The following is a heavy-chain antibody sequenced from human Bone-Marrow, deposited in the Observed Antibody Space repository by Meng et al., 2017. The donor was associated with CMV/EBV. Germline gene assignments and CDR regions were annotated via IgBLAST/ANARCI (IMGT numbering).Heavy chain of an antibody. V-gene: IGHV3-21*01. CDR2: ISSSSSYI. Sequence: GESLKISCAASGFTFSSYSMNWVRQAPGKGLEWVSSISSSSSYIYYADSVKGRFTISRDNAKNSLYLQMNSLRAEDTAVYYCARAVQHCSSTSCYPRFDYWGQRTLVTVSS. CDR1: GFTFSSYS. J-gene: IGHJ4*02. D-gene: IGHD2-2*01. CDR3: ARAVQHCSSTSCYPRFDY.